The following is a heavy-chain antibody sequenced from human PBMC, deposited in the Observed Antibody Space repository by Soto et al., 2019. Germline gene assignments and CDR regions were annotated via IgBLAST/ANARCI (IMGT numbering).Heavy chain of an antibody. CDR2: IIPIFGTA. CDR3: ARDASPGWYNFRPVELTGGNYYYYGMDV. V-gene: IGHV1-69*13. D-gene: IGHD1-1*01. J-gene: IGHJ6*02. Sequence: GASVKVSCKASGGTFSSYAISWVRQAPGQGLEWMGGIIPIFGTANYAQKFQGRVTITADESTSTAYMELSSLRSEDTAVYYCARDASPGWYNFRPVELTGGNYYYYGMDVWGQGTTVTVSS. CDR1: GGTFSSYA.